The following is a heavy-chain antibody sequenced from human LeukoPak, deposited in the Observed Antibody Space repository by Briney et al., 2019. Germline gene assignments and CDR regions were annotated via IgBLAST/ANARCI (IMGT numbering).Heavy chain of an antibody. CDR3: ARDSGGSPSLDY. J-gene: IGHJ4*02. D-gene: IGHD2-15*01. CDR2: IYYSGST. Sequence: SETLSLTCTVSGGSISSHYWSWIRQTPGKGLEWIGYIYYSGSTNYNPSLKSRVTISVDTSKNQFSLKLSSVTAADTAVSYCARDSGGSPSLDYWGQGTLVTVYS. V-gene: IGHV4-59*11. CDR1: GGSISSHY.